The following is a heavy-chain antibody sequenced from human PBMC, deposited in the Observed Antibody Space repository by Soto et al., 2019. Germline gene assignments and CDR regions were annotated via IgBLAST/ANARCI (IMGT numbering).Heavy chain of an antibody. CDR1: GISIDNYY. Sequence: SETLSLTCTVSGISIDNYYCSWIRQSAGKGLEWIGRIYSSGTTNYNPSLKSRVTMSVDMSKSQFSLNVRSVTAADTAVYYCVRDVGGSGWFAPWGQGTLVTVS. CDR3: VRDVGGSGWFAP. J-gene: IGHJ5*02. CDR2: IYSSGTT. V-gene: IGHV4-4*07.